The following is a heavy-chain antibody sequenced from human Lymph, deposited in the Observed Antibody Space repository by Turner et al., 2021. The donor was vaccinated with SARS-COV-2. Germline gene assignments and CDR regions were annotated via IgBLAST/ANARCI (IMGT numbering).Heavy chain of an antibody. J-gene: IGHJ6*02. CDR3: ARAYSGSYYYGMDV. D-gene: IGHD1-26*01. CDR1: GFTFSSYA. Sequence: QVQLVESGGGVVQLGRSLRLSCAASGFTFSSYAMHWVRQAPGKVLEWVAIISYDGSNKYYADSVKGRFTISRDNSKNTLYLQMNSLRAEDAAVYYCARAYSGSYYYGMDVWGQGTTVTVS. V-gene: IGHV3-30-3*01. CDR2: ISYDGSNK.